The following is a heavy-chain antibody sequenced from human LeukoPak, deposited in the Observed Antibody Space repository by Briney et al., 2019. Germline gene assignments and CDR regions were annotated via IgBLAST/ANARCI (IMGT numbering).Heavy chain of an antibody. J-gene: IGHJ5*02. V-gene: IGHV1-2*02. CDR3: ARGRRFDP. Sequence: ASVKVSCKASGYTFTGYYMHWVRQAPGQGLEWMGWINPNNGGTNYAQKFQGRVTMTRDKSISTAYMELSSLTSDDTAVYYCARGRRFDPWGQGTLVTVSS. CDR1: GYTFTGYY. CDR2: INPNNGGT.